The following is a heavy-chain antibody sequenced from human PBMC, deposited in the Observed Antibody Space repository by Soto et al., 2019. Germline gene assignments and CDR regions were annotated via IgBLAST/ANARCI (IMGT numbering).Heavy chain of an antibody. Sequence: PSETLSLTCDVSRYSINNNNWWSWVRQPPGGGLEWIGELHHGGSTNYNPSLESRVTFSVDISKNQFLLKLSSVTAADTAVYYCTKTSAYDLDYWGQGTLVTVSS. CDR1: RYSINNNNW. CDR3: TKTSAYDLDY. CDR2: LHHGGST. D-gene: IGHD5-12*01. J-gene: IGHJ4*02. V-gene: IGHV4-4*02.